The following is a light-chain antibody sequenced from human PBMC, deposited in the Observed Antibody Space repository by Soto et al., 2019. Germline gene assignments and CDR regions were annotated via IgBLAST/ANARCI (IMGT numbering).Light chain of an antibody. CDR1: QGVSSN. Sequence: EIVMTQAPATLSVSPGERATLSCRASQGVSSNLALYQQKPGQAPRLILYGAYTRATGIPARFSGSGSGTEFTLTISSRQSEDFAVYYCQQYNNWSPWTCGQGTKVDIK. CDR3: QQYNNWSPWT. V-gene: IGKV3-15*01. CDR2: GAY. J-gene: IGKJ1*01.